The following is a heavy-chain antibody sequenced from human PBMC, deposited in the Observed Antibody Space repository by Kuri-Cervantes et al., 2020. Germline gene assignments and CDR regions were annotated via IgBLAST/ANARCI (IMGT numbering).Heavy chain of an antibody. CDR3: ARFDSSWPMDAFDI. Sequence: GSLRLSCAVYGGSFSAYYWSWIRQPPGKGLEWIGEINHSGSTNYNPSLKSRVTISVDTSKNQFSLNLNSVTAADTAMYYCARFDSSWPMDAFDIWGQGTMVTVSS. CDR1: GGSFSAYY. D-gene: IGHD6-13*01. V-gene: IGHV4-34*01. CDR2: INHSGST. J-gene: IGHJ3*02.